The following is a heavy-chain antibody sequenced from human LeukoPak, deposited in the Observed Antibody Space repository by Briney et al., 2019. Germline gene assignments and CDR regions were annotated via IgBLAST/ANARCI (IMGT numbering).Heavy chain of an antibody. D-gene: IGHD3-22*01. Sequence: ASVKVSCKASGYTFTSYDINWVRQATGQGPEWMGWMNPNSGNTGYAQNFQGRVTMTRNTSISTAYMELSSLRSEDTAVYYCARRYSDSGNYYYMDVWGKGTRVTISS. CDR1: GYTFTSYD. J-gene: IGHJ6*03. CDR2: MNPNSGNT. CDR3: ARRYSDSGNYYYMDV. V-gene: IGHV1-8*01.